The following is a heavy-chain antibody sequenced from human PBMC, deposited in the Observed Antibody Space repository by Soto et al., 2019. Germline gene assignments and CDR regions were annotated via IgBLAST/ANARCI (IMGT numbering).Heavy chain of an antibody. Sequence: QVQLVQSGAEVRKPEASVTVSCRSSGDSFNDYYIHWVRQAPGQGFEWMGWINPNGGVTKYAQKFQGGVSMTRDTSIRTAYMQLSRLRSDDTAVYYCARESGGATATLDYYYFYMDVWGTGTTVTVSS. D-gene: IGHD5-12*01. V-gene: IGHV1-2*02. CDR1: GDSFNDYY. J-gene: IGHJ6*03. CDR3: ARESGGATATLDYYYFYMDV. CDR2: INPNGGVT.